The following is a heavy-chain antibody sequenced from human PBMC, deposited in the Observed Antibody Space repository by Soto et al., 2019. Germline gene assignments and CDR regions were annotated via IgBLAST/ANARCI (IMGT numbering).Heavy chain of an antibody. D-gene: IGHD1-26*01. CDR2: TSYRSKWLH. CDR1: GESVSSDITS. Sequence: QGQLQQSDPGLVKPSQTLSLTCAISGESVSSDITSWNWIRHSPSRGLEWLGRTSYRSKWLHDYAASVKSLITINPNTSKTPFSRELNSMTPEDTAVYYCSSGNAHDVWGQGTVVSFSS. V-gene: IGHV6-1*01. CDR3: SSGNAHDV. J-gene: IGHJ3*01.